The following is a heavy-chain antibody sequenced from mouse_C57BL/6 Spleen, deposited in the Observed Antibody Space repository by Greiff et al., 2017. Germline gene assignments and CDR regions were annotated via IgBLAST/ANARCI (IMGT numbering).Heavy chain of an antibody. CDR3: TTGYSNYGWFAY. D-gene: IGHD2-5*01. J-gene: IGHJ3*01. V-gene: IGHV14-4*01. Sequence: VQLQQSGAELVRPGASVKLSCTASGFNIKDDYMHWVKQRPEQGLEWIGWIDPENGDTEYASKFQGKATITADTSSNTAYLQLSSLTSEDTAVYYCTTGYSNYGWFAYWGQGTLVTVSA. CDR2: IDPENGDT. CDR1: GFNIKDDY.